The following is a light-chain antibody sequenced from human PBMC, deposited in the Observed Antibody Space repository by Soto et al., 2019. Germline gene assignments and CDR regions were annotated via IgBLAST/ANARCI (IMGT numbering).Light chain of an antibody. V-gene: IGKV1-5*03. Sequence: DIQMTQSHSTLSASVGDRVTISCWASQSISNWLAWYQQKPGKVPKLLIYKASSLESGVPSRFSGSGSGTEFTLTISSLQPNDLAPYYYQEYKTYSYTFGQGTKLEIK. CDR1: QSISNW. CDR3: QEYKTYSYT. CDR2: KAS. J-gene: IGKJ2*01.